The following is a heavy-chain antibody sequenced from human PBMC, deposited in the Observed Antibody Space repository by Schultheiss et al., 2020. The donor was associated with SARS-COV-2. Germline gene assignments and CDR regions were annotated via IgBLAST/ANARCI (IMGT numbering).Heavy chain of an antibody. Sequence: SETLSLTCTVSGGSISGYYWGWIRQPPGKGLEWIGSIYHSGSTYYNPSLKSRVTISVDTSKNLFSLRLSSVTAADTAVYFCARGRYSSSQFDYWGQGTLVTVSS. V-gene: IGHV4-38-2*02. CDR3: ARGRYSSSQFDY. J-gene: IGHJ4*02. D-gene: IGHD6-13*01. CDR1: GGSISGYY. CDR2: IYHSGST.